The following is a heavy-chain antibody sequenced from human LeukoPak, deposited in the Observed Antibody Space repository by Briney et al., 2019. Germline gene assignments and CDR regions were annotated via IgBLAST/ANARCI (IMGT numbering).Heavy chain of an antibody. J-gene: IGHJ3*02. V-gene: IGHV4-34*01. CDR1: GGSFSGYY. D-gene: IGHD3-3*01. Sequence: SETLSLTCAVYGGSFSGYYWSWIRQPPGKGLEWIGEINHSGSTNYNPSLKSRVTISVDTSKNQFSLKLSSVTAADTAMYYCARHRDFWSKPDAFDIWGQGTMVTVSS. CDR3: ARHRDFWSKPDAFDI. CDR2: INHSGST.